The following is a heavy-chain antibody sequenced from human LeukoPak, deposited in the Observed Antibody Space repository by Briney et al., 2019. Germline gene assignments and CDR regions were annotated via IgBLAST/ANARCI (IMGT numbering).Heavy chain of an antibody. CDR2: ISSSSSTI. J-gene: IGHJ4*02. CDR3: ARSLVGYSYDPYYFDY. V-gene: IGHV3-48*01. CDR1: GFTFSSYS. D-gene: IGHD5-18*01. Sequence: GGSLRLSCAASGFTFSSYSMNWVRQAPGKGLEWVSYISSSSSTIYYADSVKGRFTISRDNAENSLYLQMNSLRAEDTAVYYCARSLVGYSYDPYYFDYWGQGTLVTVSS.